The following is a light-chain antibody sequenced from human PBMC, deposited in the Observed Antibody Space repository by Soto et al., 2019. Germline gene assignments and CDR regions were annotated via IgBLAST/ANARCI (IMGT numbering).Light chain of an antibody. CDR1: SSDVANDKF. CDR2: EGT. J-gene: IGLJ1*01. V-gene: IGLV2-23*01. Sequence: QSALTQPASVSGSPGQSINVSCTGASSDVANDKFVSWYQQHPGKAPKLMIYEGTKRPSGVSDRFSASKSGDTASLTISGLQAEDEADYYCCSYAHSDTHNXVFGTGTKVTVL. CDR3: CSYAHSDTHNXV.